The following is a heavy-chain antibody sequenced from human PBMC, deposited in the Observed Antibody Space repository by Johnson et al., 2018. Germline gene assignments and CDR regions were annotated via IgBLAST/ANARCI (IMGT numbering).Heavy chain of an antibody. D-gene: IGHD2-15*01. Sequence: QVQLVQSGGGVVQPGRSLTISCAASGFTFSNYGMHWVRQAPGKGLEWVGLISYDGSLKYYRDSMKGRFTISRDNSNNTLYLQMNSLSAEDTAVYYCAKYVHAASVLIDYWGQGTLVTVSS. V-gene: IGHV3-30*18. J-gene: IGHJ4*02. CDR3: AKYVHAASVLIDY. CDR2: ISYDGSLK. CDR1: GFTFSNYG.